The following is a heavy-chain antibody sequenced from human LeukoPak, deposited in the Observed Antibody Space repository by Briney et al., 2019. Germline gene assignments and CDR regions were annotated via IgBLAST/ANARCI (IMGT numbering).Heavy chain of an antibody. Sequence: GESLTISCAASGFTFSYYEMNWVRQAPGKGLDWVSYISGTGGTIYYADSVKGRFTISRGNAKNSLYLQMSSLIAKDTAVYFYARERNGVFDHWGQGTLVTVSS. CDR2: ISGTGGTI. V-gene: IGHV3-48*03. D-gene: IGHD3-10*01. CDR3: ARERNGVFDH. J-gene: IGHJ4*02. CDR1: GFTFSYYE.